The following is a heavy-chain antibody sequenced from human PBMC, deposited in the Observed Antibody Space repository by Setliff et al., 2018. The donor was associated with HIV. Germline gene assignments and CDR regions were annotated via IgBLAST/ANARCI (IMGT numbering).Heavy chain of an antibody. Sequence: SVKVSCKTSGGSFDMHTISWVRQAPGQGLEFVGRIIPIFSMSNAALNFQGRLMITADKSSNTAYMSLTKLTFEDTAMYYCATSYGSGVAPFDNWGQGTLVTVSS. V-gene: IGHV1-69*02. D-gene: IGHD3-10*01. J-gene: IGHJ4*02. CDR1: GGSFDMHT. CDR3: ATSYGSGVAPFDN. CDR2: IIPIFSMS.